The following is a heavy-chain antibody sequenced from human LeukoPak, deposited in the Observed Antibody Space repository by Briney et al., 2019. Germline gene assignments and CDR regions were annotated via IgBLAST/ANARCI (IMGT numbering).Heavy chain of an antibody. V-gene: IGHV4-59*01. J-gene: IGHJ4*02. Sequence: SVTLSLTCTVSGGSIGDYYWSWIRQPPGKGLAWIGYLYNSRNTNYSPSLKSRVTISADTYKTQVYLKLRSVTAADTAVYYCVRDLWGAGGTQYWGQGILVTVSS. CDR3: VRDLWGAGGTQY. CDR2: LYNSRNT. D-gene: IGHD2-15*01. CDR1: GGSIGDYY.